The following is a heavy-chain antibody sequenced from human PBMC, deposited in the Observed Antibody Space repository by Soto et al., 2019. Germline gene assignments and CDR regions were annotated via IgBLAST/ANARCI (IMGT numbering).Heavy chain of an antibody. CDR2: IYPGDSDT. CDR1: GYSFTSYW. CDR3: ARTGAAGKYYYGVDV. Sequence: PGESLKISCKGSGYSFTSYWIGWVRQMPGKGLEWMGIIYPGDSDTRYSPSFQGQVTISADKSISTAYLQWSSLKASDTAIYYCARTGAAGKYYYGVDVWGQGTRVTGSS. V-gene: IGHV5-51*01. D-gene: IGHD6-13*01. J-gene: IGHJ6*02.